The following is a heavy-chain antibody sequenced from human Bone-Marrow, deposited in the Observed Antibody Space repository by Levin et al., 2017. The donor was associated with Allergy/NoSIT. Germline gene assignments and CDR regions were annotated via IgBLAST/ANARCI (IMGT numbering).Heavy chain of an antibody. Sequence: ETLSLTCAASGFTFSSYAMSWVRQAPGKGLEWVSAISGSGGSTYYADSVKGRFTISRDNSKNTLYLQMNSLRAEDTAVYYCAKDLGYSYGYFDYWGQGTLVTVSS. CDR3: AKDLGYSYGYFDY. CDR1: GFTFSSYA. V-gene: IGHV3-23*01. CDR2: ISGSGGST. D-gene: IGHD5-18*01. J-gene: IGHJ4*02.